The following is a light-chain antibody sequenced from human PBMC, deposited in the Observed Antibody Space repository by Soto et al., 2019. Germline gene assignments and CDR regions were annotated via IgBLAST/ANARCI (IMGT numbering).Light chain of an antibody. CDR3: IQDFISPLT. CDR1: QGISSY. V-gene: IGKV1-6*01. Sequence: AIQLTQSPSSLSASVGDRVTITCRASQGISSYLGWYQQKPGKAPNLLIYDASTLHSGVPSRFSGGGSGTNFTLTISSLQPEDFATYYCIQDFISPLTVGQGTKVDSK. CDR2: DAS. J-gene: IGKJ1*01.